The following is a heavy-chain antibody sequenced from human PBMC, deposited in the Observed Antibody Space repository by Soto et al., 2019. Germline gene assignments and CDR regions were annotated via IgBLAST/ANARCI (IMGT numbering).Heavy chain of an antibody. CDR2: ISAYNGNP. J-gene: IGHJ4*02. CDR1: GYTFTSYG. Sequence: SVKVSCKASGYTFTSYGISWVRQAPGQGLEWMGWISAYNGNPNYAQKLQGRVTMTADESTGTAYMELSSLRSEDTAVYYCARAAPEYNWGQGTLVTVSS. D-gene: IGHD6-6*01. V-gene: IGHV1-18*01. CDR3: ARAAPEYN.